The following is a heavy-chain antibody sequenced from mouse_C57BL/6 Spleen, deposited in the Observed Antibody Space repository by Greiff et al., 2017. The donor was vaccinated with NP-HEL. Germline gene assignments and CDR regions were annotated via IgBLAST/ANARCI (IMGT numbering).Heavy chain of an antibody. CDR1: GYAFSSYW. J-gene: IGHJ4*01. V-gene: IGHV1-80*01. Sequence: VKLMESGAELVKPGASVKISCKASGYAFSSYWMNWVKQRPGKGLEWIGQIYPGDGDTNYNGKFKGKATLTADKSSSTAYMQLSSLTSEDSAVYFCARGGIYYGYPYYAMDYWGQGTSVTVSS. D-gene: IGHD2-2*01. CDR3: ARGGIYYGYPYYAMDY. CDR2: IYPGDGDT.